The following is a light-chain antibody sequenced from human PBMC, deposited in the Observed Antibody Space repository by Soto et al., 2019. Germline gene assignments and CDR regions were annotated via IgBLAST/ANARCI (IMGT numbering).Light chain of an antibody. J-gene: IGKJ1*01. CDR1: HDITSS. Sequence: AIRMTQFPSSFSASIGDRVTITCRASHDITSSLAWYQHIQGRAPKLLISGASNLQFGVPSRFSGSGSGTDFTLTISSLQSEDFATYYCQHDYSSPPTFGQGTRVE. CDR2: GAS. CDR3: QHDYSSPPT. V-gene: IGKV1-8*01.